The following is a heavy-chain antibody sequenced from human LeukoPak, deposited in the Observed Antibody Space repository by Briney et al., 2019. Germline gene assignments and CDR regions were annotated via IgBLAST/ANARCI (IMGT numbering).Heavy chain of an antibody. Sequence: SETLSLTCTVSGGSISSYHWSWIRQPPGKGLECIGYIYYSGSTNYNPSLKSRVTISVDTSKNQFSLTLSSVTAADTAVYYCARLYFSRNVFIPARWDYWGQGTLVTVSS. CDR2: IYYSGST. J-gene: IGHJ4*02. V-gene: IGHV4-59*12. D-gene: IGHD3-3*01. CDR1: GGSISSYH. CDR3: ARLYFSRNVFIPARWDY.